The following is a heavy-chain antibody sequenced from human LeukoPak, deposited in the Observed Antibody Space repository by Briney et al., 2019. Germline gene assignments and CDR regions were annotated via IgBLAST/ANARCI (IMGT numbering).Heavy chain of an antibody. J-gene: IGHJ6*04. V-gene: IGHV1-3*01. CDR1: GYTFTNYA. D-gene: IGHD3-10*01. CDR2: INAANSNT. CDR3: ARAHQPLWFGDLRVYAMDV. Sequence: ASVKVSCKASGYTFTNYAIHWVRQAPGQRLEWMGWINAANSNTKYSEQFQGRVTITRDTSASTAYMEMGSLKSEDTAVYYCARAHQPLWFGDLRVYAMDVWGKGTTVTVSS.